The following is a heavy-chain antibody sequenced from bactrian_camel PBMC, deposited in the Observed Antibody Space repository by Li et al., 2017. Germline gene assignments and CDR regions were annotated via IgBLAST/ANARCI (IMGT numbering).Heavy chain of an antibody. Sequence: HVQLVESGGGSVQAGGSLRLSCVSSRYLSNTNCMVWFRQAPGKEREGVATIDAENTATYGKSVKGRFTISKDNAKNTLYLQMDNLKPEDTAMYYCSASRFTSPSWTAWVVSLPGYWGLGTQVTVS. CDR2: IDAENTA. CDR1: RYLSNTNC. CDR3: SASRFTSPSWTAWVVSLPGY. J-gene: IGHJ6*01. V-gene: IGHV3S53*01. D-gene: IGHD5*01.